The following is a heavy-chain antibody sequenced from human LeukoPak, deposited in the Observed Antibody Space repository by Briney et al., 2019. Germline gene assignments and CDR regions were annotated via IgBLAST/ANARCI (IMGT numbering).Heavy chain of an antibody. CDR1: GFTVSSNY. V-gene: IGHV3-66*02. Sequence: GGSLRLSCAASGFTVSSNYMSWVRQAPGKGLGWVAVIYSGGSTYYADSVKGRFTISRDESKDTLYLQMNSLRGEDTAVYYCASSYGGNSHFDYWGQGTLVTVSS. D-gene: IGHD4-23*01. CDR2: IYSGGST. CDR3: ASSYGGNSHFDY. J-gene: IGHJ4*02.